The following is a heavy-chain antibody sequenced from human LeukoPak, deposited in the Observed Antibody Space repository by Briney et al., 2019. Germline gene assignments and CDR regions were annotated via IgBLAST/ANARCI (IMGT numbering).Heavy chain of an antibody. CDR1: GGTFSSYT. Sequence: SVKVSCKASGGTFSSYTISWVRQAPGQGLEWMGRIIPILGIANYAQKFQGRVMITADKSTSTAYMELSSLRSEDTAVYYCAREEAARAYNWFDPWGQGTLVTVSS. V-gene: IGHV1-69*04. CDR3: AREEAARAYNWFDP. D-gene: IGHD6-6*01. J-gene: IGHJ5*02. CDR2: IIPILGIA.